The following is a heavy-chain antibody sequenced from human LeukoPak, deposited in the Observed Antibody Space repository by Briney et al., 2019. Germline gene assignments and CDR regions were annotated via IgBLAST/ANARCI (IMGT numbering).Heavy chain of an antibody. CDR1: GGSLSSYY. CDR2: IYYGGST. Sequence: SETLPLTCTVSGGSLSSYYWSWIRQPPGRGLEWLGYIYYGGSTHYNPSLKSRVTISIDTSMNQFSLRLSSVTAADTAVYYCASRRLNWNDKSEDYFDYWGQGTLVTVSS. D-gene: IGHD1-1*01. V-gene: IGHV4-59*08. J-gene: IGHJ4*02. CDR3: ASRRLNWNDKSEDYFDY.